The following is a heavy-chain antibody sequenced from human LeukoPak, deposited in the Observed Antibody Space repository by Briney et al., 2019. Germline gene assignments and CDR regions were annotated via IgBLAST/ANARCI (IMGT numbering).Heavy chain of an antibody. D-gene: IGHD5-12*01. CDR2: IWSGDSDT. CDR1: GSSFSNYW. J-gene: IGHJ4*02. CDR3: ARRRGTGYDPGVYY. V-gene: IGHV5-51*01. Sequence: GEPLKISCKASGSSFSNYWIAWGRPMPRKGLEWMGIIWSGDSDTKYSPSFQGQVTISADKSSSTAYLQWSSLKASDSAVYYCARRRGTGYDPGVYYWGQGTLVTVSS.